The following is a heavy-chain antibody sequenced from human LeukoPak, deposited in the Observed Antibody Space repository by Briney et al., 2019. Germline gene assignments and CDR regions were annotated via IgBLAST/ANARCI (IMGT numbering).Heavy chain of an antibody. V-gene: IGHV3-48*04. CDR2: ISSSSSTI. CDR3: ARDPRSRYCSSTSCYYMDV. CDR1: GFTFSSYS. Sequence: XGSLRLSCAASGFTFSSYSMNWVRQAPGKGLEWVSYISSSSSTIYYADSVKGRFTISRDNAKNSLHLQMNSLRAEDTAVYYCARDPRSRYCSSTSCYYMDVWGKGTTVTVSS. D-gene: IGHD2-2*01. J-gene: IGHJ6*03.